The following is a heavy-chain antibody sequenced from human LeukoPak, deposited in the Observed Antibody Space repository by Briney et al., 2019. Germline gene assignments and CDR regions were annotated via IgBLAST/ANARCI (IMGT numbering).Heavy chain of an antibody. D-gene: IGHD3-10*01. CDR3: AKDKVRGRYYFDY. V-gene: IGHV3-30*18. Sequence: GRSLRLSCAASGFTFSSYGMHWVRQAPGKGLEWVAVISYDGSNKYYADSVKGRFTISRDNSKNTLYLQMNSLRAEDTAVYYCAKDKVRGRYYFDYWGQGTLATVSS. J-gene: IGHJ4*02. CDR2: ISYDGSNK. CDR1: GFTFSSYG.